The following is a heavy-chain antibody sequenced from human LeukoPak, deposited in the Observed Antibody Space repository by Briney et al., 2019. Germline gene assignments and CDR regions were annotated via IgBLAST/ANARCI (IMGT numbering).Heavy chain of an antibody. CDR3: ARGVHVRVYDSNPHYGHY. CDR1: GFTFSGSA. D-gene: IGHD3-22*01. Sequence: GGSLRLSCAASGFTFSGSAMHWVRQASGKGLEWVGRIRSKANSYATAYVASVKGRFTISRDDSKNTAYLQMNSLKTEDTALYYCARGVHVRVYDSNPHYGHYWGQGTLVTVSS. V-gene: IGHV3-73*01. CDR2: IRSKANSYAT. J-gene: IGHJ4*02.